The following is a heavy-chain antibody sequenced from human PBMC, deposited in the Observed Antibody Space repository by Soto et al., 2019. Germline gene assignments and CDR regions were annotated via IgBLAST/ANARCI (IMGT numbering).Heavy chain of an antibody. J-gene: IGHJ6*02. Sequence: ASVKVSCKASGYTFTSYYMHWVRQAPGQGLEWMGIINPSGGSTSYAQKFQGRVTMTRDTSTSTVYMELSSLRSEDTAVYYCARERCSSTSCFPGGLYYYYGMDVWGQGTTVTVSS. D-gene: IGHD2-2*01. CDR3: ARERCSSTSCFPGGLYYYYGMDV. V-gene: IGHV1-46*03. CDR2: INPSGGST. CDR1: GYTFTSYY.